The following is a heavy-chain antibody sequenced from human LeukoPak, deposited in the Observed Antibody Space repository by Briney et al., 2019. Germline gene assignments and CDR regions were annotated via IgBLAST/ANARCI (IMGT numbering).Heavy chain of an antibody. CDR1: GFTFSSYA. Sequence: GGSLSLSCAASGFTFSSYAMSWVRQAPGKGLEWVSAISGSGGSTYYADSVKGRFTISRDNSKNTLYLQMNSLRAEDTAVYYCAKGLRSSGWYRGLDYWGQGTLVTVSS. CDR2: ISGSGGST. D-gene: IGHD6-19*01. V-gene: IGHV3-23*01. CDR3: AKGLRSSGWYRGLDY. J-gene: IGHJ4*02.